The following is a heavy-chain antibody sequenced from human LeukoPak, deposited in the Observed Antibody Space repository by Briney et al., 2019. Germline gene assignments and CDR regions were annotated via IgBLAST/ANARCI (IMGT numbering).Heavy chain of an antibody. D-gene: IGHD2-15*01. CDR2: INSYNGNT. V-gene: IGHV1-18*01. Sequence: ASVKVSCKASGYTFTSYGISWVRQAPGQGLEWMGWINSYNGNTNYAQKVLGRVTMTADTSTSTAYMELRSLRSDDTAVYYCARGGLVVVVATTPSTTPGLLHWLDPWGQGTLVSVSS. J-gene: IGHJ5*02. CDR1: GYTFTSYG. CDR3: ARGGLVVVVATTPSTTPGLLHWLDP.